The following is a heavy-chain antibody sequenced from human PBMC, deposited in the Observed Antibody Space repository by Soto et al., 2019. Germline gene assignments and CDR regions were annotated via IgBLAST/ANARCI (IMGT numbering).Heavy chain of an antibody. V-gene: IGHV6-1*01. D-gene: IGHD6-13*01. J-gene: IGHJ5*02. CDR1: GDSVSSNSAA. CDR2: TYYRSKWYN. Sequence: PSPTLSLTCAISGDSVSSNSAAWNWIRQSPSRGLEWLGRTYYRSKWYNDYAVSVKSRITINPDTSKNQFSLQLNSVTPEDTAVYYCARDHADSSSWYNWFDPWGQGTLVTVSS. CDR3: ARDHADSSSWYNWFDP.